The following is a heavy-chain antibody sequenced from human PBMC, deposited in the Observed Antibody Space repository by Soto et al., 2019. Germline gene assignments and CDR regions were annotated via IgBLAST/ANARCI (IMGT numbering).Heavy chain of an antibody. CDR1: GFSLSKARMG. Sequence: QVTLKESGPVLVKPTETLTLTCTVSGFSLSKARMGVSWIRQPPGKALEWLAHIFWNDERSYNTSLKSRLTXSXXXAXWQVVLTMTNVDPVDTGTYFCARALREGLPIYYFDSWGQGTLVTVSS. CDR2: IFWNDER. J-gene: IGHJ4*02. CDR3: ARALREGLPIYYFDS. V-gene: IGHV2-26*01. D-gene: IGHD1-26*01.